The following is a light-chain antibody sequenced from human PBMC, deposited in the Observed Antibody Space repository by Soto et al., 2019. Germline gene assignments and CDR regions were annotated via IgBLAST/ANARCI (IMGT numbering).Light chain of an antibody. Sequence: QLVLTQSPSASASLGASVKLTCTLSSGHSNYAIAWHQQQPEKGPRYLMKINSDGSHSKGDGIPDRFSGSRSGAERYLTISSLQSEDEADYYCQTWGTGIQVFGTGTKLTVL. J-gene: IGLJ1*01. V-gene: IGLV4-69*01. CDR1: SGHSNYA. CDR2: INSDGSH. CDR3: QTWGTGIQV.